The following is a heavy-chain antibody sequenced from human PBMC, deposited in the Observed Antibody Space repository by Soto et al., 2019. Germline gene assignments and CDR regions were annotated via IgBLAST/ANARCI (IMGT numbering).Heavy chain of an antibody. V-gene: IGHV3-33*08. CDR3: ARELLYGSGSRNFHYYGMDV. Sequence: GGSLRLSCAASGFTFSSYGMHWVRQAPGKGLEWVAVIWFDGSKKYYVDSVKGRFTISRDNSNNTLYLQMNSLRAEDTGVYYCARELLYGSGSRNFHYYGMDVWGQGTTVTVS. J-gene: IGHJ6*02. CDR1: GFTFSSYG. D-gene: IGHD3-10*01. CDR2: IWFDGSKK.